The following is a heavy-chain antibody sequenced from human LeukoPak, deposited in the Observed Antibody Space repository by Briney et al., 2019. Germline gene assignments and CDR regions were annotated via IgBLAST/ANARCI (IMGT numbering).Heavy chain of an antibody. CDR3: ARHLPDLLADPSDAFDI. D-gene: IGHD3-3*02. J-gene: IGHJ3*02. CDR2: IYTSGST. CDR1: GGSISSYY. V-gene: IGHV4-4*09. Sequence: SETLSLTCTVSGGSISSYYWSWIRQPPGKGLEWIGYIYTSGSTNYNPSLKSRVTISVDTSKNQFSLKLSSVTAADTAVYYCARHLPDLLADPSDAFDIWGQGTMVTVSS.